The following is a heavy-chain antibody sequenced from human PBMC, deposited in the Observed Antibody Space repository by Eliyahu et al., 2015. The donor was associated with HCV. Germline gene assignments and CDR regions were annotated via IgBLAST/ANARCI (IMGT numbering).Heavy chain of an antibody. D-gene: IGHD6-19*01. J-gene: IGHJ5*02. CDR2: IHFSGST. CDR1: XGSITTYY. V-gene: IGHV4-59*01. Sequence: QVQLQESGPGLVKPSETLSLTCXVSXGSITTYYWSWIRQPPGKGLXWIGYIHFSGSTNYNPSLKSRVTISLDTSKNQFSLNLTSVTAADTAVYYCASGGGGIAVAGTGGWFDPWGQGTLVTVSS. CDR3: ASGGGGIAVAGTGGWFDP.